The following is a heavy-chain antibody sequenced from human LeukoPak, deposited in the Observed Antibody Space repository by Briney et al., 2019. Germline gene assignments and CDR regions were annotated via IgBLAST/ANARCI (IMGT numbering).Heavy chain of an antibody. CDR1: GYTFTSYY. Sequence: ASVKVSCKASGYTFTSYYMHWVRQAPGQGLEWMGWINPNSGGTNYAQKFQGRVTMTRDTSISTAYMELSRLRSEDTAVYYCARDNSVGDVAWWFDPWGQGTLVTVSS. CDR3: ARDNSVGDVAWWFDP. J-gene: IGHJ5*02. CDR2: INPNSGGT. D-gene: IGHD1-26*01. V-gene: IGHV1-2*02.